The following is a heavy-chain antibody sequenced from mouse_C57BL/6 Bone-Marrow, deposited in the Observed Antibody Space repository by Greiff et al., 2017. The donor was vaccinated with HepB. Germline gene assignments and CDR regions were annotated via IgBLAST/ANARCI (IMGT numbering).Heavy chain of an antibody. J-gene: IGHJ2*01. V-gene: IGHV1-15*01. Sequence: QVHVKQSGAELVRPGASVTLSCKASGYTFTDYEMHWVKQTPVHGLEWIGAIDPETGGTAYNQKFKGKAILTADKSSSTAYMELRSLTSEDSAVYYCTSYYSNYENLLFYFDYWGQGTTLTVSS. CDR3: TSYYSNYENLLFYFDY. CDR2: IDPETGGT. CDR1: GYTFTDYE. D-gene: IGHD2-5*01.